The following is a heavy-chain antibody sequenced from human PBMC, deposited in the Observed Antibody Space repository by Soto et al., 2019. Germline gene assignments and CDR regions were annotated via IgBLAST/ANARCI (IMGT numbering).Heavy chain of an antibody. J-gene: IGHJ2*01. Sequence: EVQLVQSGEEVKKPGESLRISCKGSGYSFTSYWISWVRQMPGKGLEWMGRIDPSDSYTNYSPSFQGHVTISADKSISTAYLQWSSLKASDTAMYYCARPYYYGSGSYKNWYFDLWGRGTLVTVSS. V-gene: IGHV5-10-1*01. D-gene: IGHD3-10*01. CDR3: ARPYYYGSGSYKNWYFDL. CDR2: IDPSDSYT. CDR1: GYSFTSYW.